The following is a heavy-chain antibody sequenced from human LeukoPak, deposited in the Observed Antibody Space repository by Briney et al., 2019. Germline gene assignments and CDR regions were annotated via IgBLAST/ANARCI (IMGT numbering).Heavy chain of an antibody. Sequence: ASVKVSCKASGYIFLAYYMHWVRQAPGQGLEWMGRIIPILGIANYAQKFQGRVTITADKSTSTAYMELSSLRSEDTAVYYCAILVGAPHFDYWGQGTLVTVSS. CDR1: GYIFLAYY. D-gene: IGHD1-26*01. V-gene: IGHV1-69*02. J-gene: IGHJ4*02. CDR2: IIPILGIA. CDR3: AILVGAPHFDY.